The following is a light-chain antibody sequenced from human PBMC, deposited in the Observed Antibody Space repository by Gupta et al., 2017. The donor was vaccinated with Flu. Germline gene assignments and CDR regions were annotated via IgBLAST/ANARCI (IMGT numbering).Light chain of an antibody. V-gene: IGKV1-39*01. CDR2: AAS. Sequence: DIQVTQSPSSLSASVGDRVTISCRTSQNIKNYLNWYQQKPGQAPKVLIYAASKLQSRVPSRFSGGRSETNFTLTINRLQPEDLATYFCQQSDTSPYNSGQGSKVEIK. J-gene: IGKJ2*01. CDR1: QNIKNY. CDR3: QQSDTSPYN.